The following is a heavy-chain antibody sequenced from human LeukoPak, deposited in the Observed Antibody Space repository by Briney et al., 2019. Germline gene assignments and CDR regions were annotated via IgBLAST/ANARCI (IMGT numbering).Heavy chain of an antibody. D-gene: IGHD3-10*01. CDR1: GYSFTSYW. CDR3: ASANYYGSGSYYTGDNWFDP. J-gene: IGHJ5*02. V-gene: IGHV5-51*01. Sequence: GESLKISCKGSGYSFTSYWSGWVRQMPGKGLEWMGIIYPGDSDTRYSPSFQGQVTISADKSISTAYLQWSSLKASDTAMYCCASANYYGSGSYYTGDNWFDPWGQGTLVTVSS. CDR2: IYPGDSDT.